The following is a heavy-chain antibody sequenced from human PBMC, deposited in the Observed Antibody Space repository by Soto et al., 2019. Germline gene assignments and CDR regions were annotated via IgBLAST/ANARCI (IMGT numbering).Heavy chain of an antibody. D-gene: IGHD6-13*01. CDR1: GGTFSSYA. V-gene: IGHV1-69*01. Sequence: QVQLVQSGAEVKKPGSSVKVSCKASGGTFSSYAISWVRQAPGQGLEWMGGIIPIFGTANYAQKFQGRVTITADESTSTAYMALSRLRYEDKAVYYCSRTLGIAVAEDRLGYYYGMDVWGQGTTVTVSS. J-gene: IGHJ6*02. CDR3: SRTLGIAVAEDRLGYYYGMDV. CDR2: IIPIFGTA.